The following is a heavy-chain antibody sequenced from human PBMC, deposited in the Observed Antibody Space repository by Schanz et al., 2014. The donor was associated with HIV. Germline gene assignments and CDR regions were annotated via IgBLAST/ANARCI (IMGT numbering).Heavy chain of an antibody. V-gene: IGHV3-7*01. CDR3: AKMARSVAANTNFDY. D-gene: IGHD6-19*01. CDR1: GFTFSTYS. CDR2: IKEDGIEK. J-gene: IGHJ4*02. Sequence: EVQLVESGGGLVQPGGSLRLSCATSGFTFSTYSMNWVRQAPGRGLEWVANIKEDGIEKYYVDSVKGRFTISRDNAKNSLYLNMYSLRAEDTAVYYCAKMARSVAANTNFDYWGQGTLVTVSS.